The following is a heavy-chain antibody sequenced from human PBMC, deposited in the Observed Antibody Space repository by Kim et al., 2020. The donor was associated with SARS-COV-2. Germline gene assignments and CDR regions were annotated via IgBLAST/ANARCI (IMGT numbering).Heavy chain of an antibody. CDR3: ARALITMNAFDI. J-gene: IGHJ3*02. Sequence: NYGQKFQGRVTMTRDTSISTAYMELSRLRSDDTAVYYCARALITMNAFDIWGQGTMVTVSS. V-gene: IGHV1-2*02. D-gene: IGHD3-22*01.